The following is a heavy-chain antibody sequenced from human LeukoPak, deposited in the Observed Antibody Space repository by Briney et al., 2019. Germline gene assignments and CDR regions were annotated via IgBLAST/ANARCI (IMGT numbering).Heavy chain of an antibody. CDR3: AKDIAGHYLGSSPFDY. D-gene: IGHD1-26*01. CDR2: ISWNSGSI. V-gene: IGHV3-9*01. CDR1: GFTFDDYA. Sequence: GGSLRLSCAASGFTFDDYAMHWVRQAPGKGLEWVSGISWNSGSIGYADSVKGRFTISRDNAKNSLYLQMNSLRAEDTALYYCAKDIAGHYLGSSPFDYWGQGTLVTVSS. J-gene: IGHJ4*02.